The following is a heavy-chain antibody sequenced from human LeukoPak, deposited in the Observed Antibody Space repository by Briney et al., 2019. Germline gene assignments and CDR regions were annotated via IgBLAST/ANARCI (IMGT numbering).Heavy chain of an antibody. CDR3: ATLKRGSVFGYFNF. Sequence: SETLSLTCTVSGASISTHYWSWLRQPPGKELEWIAYLRDTESTKDNPSLKGRVALSADTSKNQFSLRLTSVTAADTAIYYCATLKRGSVFGYFNFWGQGLLVTVSS. CDR2: LRDTEST. V-gene: IGHV4-59*11. J-gene: IGHJ4*02. D-gene: IGHD3-3*01. CDR1: GASISTHY.